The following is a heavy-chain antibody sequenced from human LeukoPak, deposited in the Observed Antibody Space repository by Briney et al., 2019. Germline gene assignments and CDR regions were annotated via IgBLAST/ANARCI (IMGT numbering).Heavy chain of an antibody. D-gene: IGHD6-19*01. CDR3: ARVWMAQPGWDIAVAGPPENPEYFQH. J-gene: IGHJ1*01. Sequence: GGSLRLSCAASGFTFSSYWMSWVRQAPGKGLEWVANIKEDGSEKYYVDSVKGRFTISRDNAKNSLYLQMNSLRAEDTAVYYCARVWMAQPGWDIAVAGPPENPEYFQHWGQGTLVTVSS. CDR2: IKEDGSEK. CDR1: GFTFSSYW. V-gene: IGHV3-7*01.